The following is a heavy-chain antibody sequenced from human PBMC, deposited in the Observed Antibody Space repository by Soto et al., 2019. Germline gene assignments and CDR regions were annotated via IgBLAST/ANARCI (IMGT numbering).Heavy chain of an antibody. CDR3: AKMRVDIAPQLYFPGGNYFDY. Sequence: GGSLRLSCAASGFTFSSYAMSWVRQAPGKGLEWVSAISGSGGSTYYADSVKGRFTISRDNSKNTLYLQMNSLRAEDTAVYYCAKMRVDIAPQLYFPGGNYFDYWGQGTLVTVSS. J-gene: IGHJ4*02. CDR2: ISGSGGST. V-gene: IGHV3-23*01. D-gene: IGHD5-12*01. CDR1: GFTFSSYA.